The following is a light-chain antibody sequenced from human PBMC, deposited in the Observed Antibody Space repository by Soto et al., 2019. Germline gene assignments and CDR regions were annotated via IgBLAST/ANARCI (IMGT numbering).Light chain of an antibody. CDR2: YAS. CDR1: QSIRNN. Sequence: EVMMTQSPATLSVSPGDTATLSCRASQSIRNNLAWYQQKPGQVPRLLIYYASTRATDVPARFSGSGSGTEFTLTISSLQSEDFALYYCQQYNNWPPITFGQGTRLEIK. J-gene: IGKJ5*01. V-gene: IGKV3-15*01. CDR3: QQYNNWPPIT.